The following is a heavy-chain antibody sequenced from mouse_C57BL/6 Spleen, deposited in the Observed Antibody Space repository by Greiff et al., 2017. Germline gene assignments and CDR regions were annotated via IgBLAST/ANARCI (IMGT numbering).Heavy chain of an antibody. CDR1: GFNIKDDY. J-gene: IGHJ2*01. Sequence: EVQLQQSGAELVRPGASVKLSCTASGFNIKDDYMHWVKQRPEQGLEWIGWLDPENGDTEYASKFQGKATITADTSSNTAYLQLSSLTSEDTAVYYCTTSVVFDYWGQGTTLTVSS. CDR3: TTSVVFDY. V-gene: IGHV14-4*01. CDR2: LDPENGDT.